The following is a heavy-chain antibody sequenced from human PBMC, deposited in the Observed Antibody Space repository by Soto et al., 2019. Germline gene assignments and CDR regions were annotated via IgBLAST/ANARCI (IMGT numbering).Heavy chain of an antibody. V-gene: IGHV1-69*02. CDR1: GGTFSIYT. D-gene: IGHD6-19*01. J-gene: IGHJ4*02. CDR3: FSDSSGWL. CDR2: IIPILGIA. Sequence: VQLVQSGAEVKKPGSSVKVSCKASGGTFSIYTISWVRQAPGQGLEWMGRIIPILGIANYAQKFQGRVTITADKSTSTAYMELSSLRSEDTAVYYCFSDSSGWLWGQGTLVTVSS.